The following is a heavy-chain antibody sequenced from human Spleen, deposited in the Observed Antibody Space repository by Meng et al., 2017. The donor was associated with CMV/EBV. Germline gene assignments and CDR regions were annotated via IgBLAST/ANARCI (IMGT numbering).Heavy chain of an antibody. CDR3: AKDGWGYGGKNNYYYYGMDV. D-gene: IGHD4-23*01. J-gene: IGHJ6*02. Sequence: GESLKISCTASGFTFGDYAMSWVRQAPGKGLEWVGFIRSKAYGGTTEYAASVKGRFTISRDDSKSIAYLQMNSLKTEDTAVYYCAKDGWGYGGKNNYYYYGMDVWGQGTTVTVSS. V-gene: IGHV3-49*04. CDR2: IRSKAYGGTT. CDR1: GFTFGDYA.